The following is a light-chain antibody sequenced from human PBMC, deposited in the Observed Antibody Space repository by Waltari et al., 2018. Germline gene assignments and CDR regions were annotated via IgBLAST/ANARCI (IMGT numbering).Light chain of an antibody. J-gene: IGLJ2*01. CDR1: KVGYKY. V-gene: IGLV3-1*01. CDR3: QAWDSSIVV. CDR2: QDN. Sequence: SYELTQPPSVSVSPGQTASITCSGEKVGYKYVCWYQQKPGQPPVLVIFQDNKLPSGIPEGFSVSNSGNTATLTISGTQAVDDADYYCQAWDSSIVVFGGGTKLTVL.